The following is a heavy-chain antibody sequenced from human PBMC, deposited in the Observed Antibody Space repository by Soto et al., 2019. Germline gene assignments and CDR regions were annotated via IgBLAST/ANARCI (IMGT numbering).Heavy chain of an antibody. CDR1: GFTFSSYV. Sequence: PGGSLRLSCASSGFTFSSYVMSLVRQAPGKGLEWVSAISGSGAYTNYADSVKGRFTISRDNSKNTLYVQMNSLRAEDTAVYYCVKGRDCGGNCYAFFDYWGQGTPVTVSS. V-gene: IGHV3-23*01. D-gene: IGHD2-21*02. CDR2: ISGSGAYT. CDR3: VKGRDCGGNCYAFFDY. J-gene: IGHJ4*02.